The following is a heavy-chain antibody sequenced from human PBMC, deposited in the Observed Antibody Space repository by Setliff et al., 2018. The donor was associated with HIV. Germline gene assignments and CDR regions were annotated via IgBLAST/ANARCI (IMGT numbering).Heavy chain of an antibody. CDR2: IYTSGNT. Sequence: PSETLSLTCAVSGGSITNYYWSWIRQSAGKGLEWIGRIYTSGNTSYNPSLKSRVTMSVDTSKNQFSLKVTSVTSADTAVYYCARLRPSVADRSYFDHWGQGTLVTVSS. CDR1: GGSITNYY. V-gene: IGHV4-4*07. J-gene: IGHJ4*02. CDR3: ARLRPSVADRSYFDH. D-gene: IGHD6-19*01.